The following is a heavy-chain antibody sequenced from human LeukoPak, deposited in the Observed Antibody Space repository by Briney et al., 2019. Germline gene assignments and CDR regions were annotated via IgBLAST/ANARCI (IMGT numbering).Heavy chain of an antibody. J-gene: IGHJ4*02. Sequence: PSETLSLTCAVYGGSFSGYYWSWIRQPPGKGLEWIGSIYYSGSTYYNPSLKSRVTISVDTSKNQFSLKLSSVTAADTAVYYCARRVESYDSSGYYYGGFDYWGQGTLVTVSS. CDR1: GGSFSGYY. CDR3: ARRVESYDSSGYYYGGFDY. CDR2: IYYSGST. D-gene: IGHD3-22*01. V-gene: IGHV4-34*01.